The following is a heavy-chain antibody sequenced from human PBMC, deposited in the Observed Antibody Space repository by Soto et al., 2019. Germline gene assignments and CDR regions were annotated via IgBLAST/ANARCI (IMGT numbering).Heavy chain of an antibody. J-gene: IGHJ4*02. CDR3: ARTERGYCSGGSCYPGY. CDR2: ISYDGSNK. V-gene: IGHV3-30-3*01. Sequence: QVQLVESGGGVVQPGRSLRLSCAASGFTFSSYAMHWVRQAPGKGLEWVAVISYDGSNKYYADSVKGRFTISRDNSKNTRYLQMNSLRAEDTAVYYCARTERGYCSGGSCYPGYGGQGTLVTVSS. CDR1: GFTFSSYA. D-gene: IGHD2-15*01.